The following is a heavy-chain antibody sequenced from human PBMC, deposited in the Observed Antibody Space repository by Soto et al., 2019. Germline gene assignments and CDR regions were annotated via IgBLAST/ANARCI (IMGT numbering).Heavy chain of an antibody. CDR3: AREGSYDFWSGYTALGRDYYYGMDV. CDR1: GYTFTSYD. J-gene: IGHJ6*02. D-gene: IGHD3-3*01. Sequence: ASVKVSCKASGYTFTSYDINWVRQATGQGLEWMGWMNPNSGNTGYAQKFQGRVTMTRNTSISTAYMELSSLRSEDTAVYCCAREGSYDFWSGYTALGRDYYYGMDVWGQGTTVTVSS. CDR2: MNPNSGNT. V-gene: IGHV1-8*01.